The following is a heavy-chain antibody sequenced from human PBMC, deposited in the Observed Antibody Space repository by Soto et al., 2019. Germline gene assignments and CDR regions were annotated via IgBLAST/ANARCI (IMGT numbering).Heavy chain of an antibody. CDR3: AKDTGLGEEYCSGGSCYKVFNWFDP. CDR1: GFTFSSYG. Sequence: QVQLVESGGGVVQPWRSLRLSCAASGFTFSSYGMHWVRQAPGKGLEWVAVISYDGSNKYYADSVKGRFTISRDNSKNTLYMQMNGRRAGDTAVYYCAKDTGLGEEYCSGGSCYKVFNWFDPWGQGTLVTVSS. V-gene: IGHV3-30*18. CDR2: ISYDGSNK. J-gene: IGHJ5*02. D-gene: IGHD2-15*01.